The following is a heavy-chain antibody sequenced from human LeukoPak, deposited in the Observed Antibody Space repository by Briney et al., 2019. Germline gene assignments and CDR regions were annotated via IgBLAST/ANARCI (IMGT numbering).Heavy chain of an antibody. V-gene: IGHV3-7*01. CDR3: ARDFDGVQAFDI. CDR2: IKEDGSEK. J-gene: IGHJ3*02. Sequence: GGSLRLSCAASGFTFGIYWMSWVRQAPGKGLEWVASIKEDGSEKYYVDSVKGRFTISRDNAKNSLYLQMNSLRAEDTAVYYCARDFDGVQAFDIWGQGTMVTVSS. D-gene: IGHD3-16*01. CDR1: GFTFGIYW.